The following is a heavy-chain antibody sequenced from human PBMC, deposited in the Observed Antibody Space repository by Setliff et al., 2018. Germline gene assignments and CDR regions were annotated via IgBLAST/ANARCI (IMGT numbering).Heavy chain of an antibody. D-gene: IGHD3-10*01. CDR2: INWDGKTT. CDR3: ARDHAYGSRFYYYYYGMDV. CDR1: GFTFERNG. J-gene: IGHJ6*02. Sequence: PGGSLRLSCAASGFTFERNGMNWVRQAPGKGLEWVSTINWDGKTTAYADSVKGRFTISRDNANRFLYLHMNSLRADDTALYYCARDHAYGSRFYYYYYGMDVWGQGTTVTVSS. V-gene: IGHV3-20*04.